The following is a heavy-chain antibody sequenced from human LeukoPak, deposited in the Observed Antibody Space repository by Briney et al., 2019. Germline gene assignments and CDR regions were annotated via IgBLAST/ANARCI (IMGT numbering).Heavy chain of an antibody. V-gene: IGHV3-30*03. J-gene: IGHJ4*02. CDR3: ARDHGGWGLLDY. CDR2: ISYDGSNK. CDR1: GFTFSSYG. D-gene: IGHD3-16*01. Sequence: PGGSLRLSCAASGFTFSSYGMHWVRQAPGKGLEWVAVISYDGSNKYYADSVKGRFTISRDNSKNTLYLQMNSLRAEDTAVYYCARDHGGWGLLDYWGQGTLVTVSS.